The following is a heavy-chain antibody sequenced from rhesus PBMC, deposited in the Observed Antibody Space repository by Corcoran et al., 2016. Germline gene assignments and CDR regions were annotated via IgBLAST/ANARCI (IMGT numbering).Heavy chain of an antibody. CDR3: AREAYDSGADY. V-gene: IGHV4-73*01. CDR1: GGSISGYYY. D-gene: IGHD3-28*01. Sequence: QVQLQQWGEGLVKPSETLSLTCAVYGGSISGYYYWSWIRQPPGKGREWIGYIFGNSASTHDNPSLKNRVTISTDTSKNQFSLKLSSVTAADTAVYYCAREAYDSGADYWGQGVLVTVSS. J-gene: IGHJ4*01. CDR2: IFGNSAST.